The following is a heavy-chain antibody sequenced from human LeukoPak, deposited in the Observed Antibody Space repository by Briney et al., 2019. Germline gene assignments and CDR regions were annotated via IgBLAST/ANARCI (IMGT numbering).Heavy chain of an antibody. CDR1: GFTFSSYW. D-gene: IGHD3-10*01. V-gene: IGHV3-74*01. CDR2: INSDGSST. Sequence: HPGGSLRLSCAASGFTFSSYWMHWVRQAPGKGLVWVARINSDGSSTTYADSVKGRFTISRDNAKNTLYLQMNSLRAEDTAVYFCARGRGSGSSDYWGLGTLVTVSS. CDR3: ARGRGSGSSDY. J-gene: IGHJ4*02.